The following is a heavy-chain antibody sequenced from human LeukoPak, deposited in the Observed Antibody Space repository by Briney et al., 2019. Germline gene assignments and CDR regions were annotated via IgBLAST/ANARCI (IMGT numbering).Heavy chain of an antibody. CDR1: GYTFTSYY. Sequence: ASVKVSCKASGYTFTSYYMHWVRQAPGQGLEWMGIINPSGGSTSYAQKFQGRVTMTRDTSTSTVYMELSSLRSEDTAVYYCTTTRGQQGSRGWFDPWGQGTLVTVSS. V-gene: IGHV1-46*03. CDR2: INPSGGST. J-gene: IGHJ5*02. D-gene: IGHD6-13*01. CDR3: TTTRGQQGSRGWFDP.